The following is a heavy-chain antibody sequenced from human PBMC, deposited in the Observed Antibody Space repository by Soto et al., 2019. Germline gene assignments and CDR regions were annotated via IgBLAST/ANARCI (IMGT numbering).Heavy chain of an antibody. CDR1: GGTFSSYT. CDR3: ARGPRYDFWSGYSFDP. V-gene: IGHV1-69*02. D-gene: IGHD3-3*01. CDR2: IIPILGIA. Sequence: SVKVSCKASGGTFSSYTISWVRQAPGQGLEWMGRIIPILGIANYAQKFQGRVTITADKSTSTAYMELSSLRSEDTAVYYCARGPRYDFWSGYSFDPWGQGTLVTVSS. J-gene: IGHJ5*02.